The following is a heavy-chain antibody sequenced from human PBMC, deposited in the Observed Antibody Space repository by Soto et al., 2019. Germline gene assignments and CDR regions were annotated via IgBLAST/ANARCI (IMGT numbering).Heavy chain of an antibody. CDR1: GFTFSTYT. CDR3: AREISGYGSLTYFDY. CDR2: ISSSSSYT. J-gene: IGHJ4*02. D-gene: IGHD3-10*01. Sequence: EVQLVESGGGLVKPGGSLRLSCAASGFTFSTYTMNWVRQAPGKGLEWVSSISSSSSYTYYADSVKGRFTISRDHSKNSLYLQMNSLRAEDTAVYYCAREISGYGSLTYFDYWGQGTLVNVSS. V-gene: IGHV3-21*01.